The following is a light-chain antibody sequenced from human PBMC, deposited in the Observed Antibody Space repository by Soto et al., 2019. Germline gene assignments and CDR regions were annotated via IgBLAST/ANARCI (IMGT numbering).Light chain of an antibody. V-gene: IGKV3-15*01. CDR3: QQYVISVT. Sequence: EIMMTQSPPTLSVFPGETATLSCRASQSISSSLAWYQQKPGQAPRLLIYGASTRATGTPERFSGSGSGTDFTLTISRLEPQDSAIYYCQQYVISVTFGQGTRLEIK. J-gene: IGKJ5*01. CDR1: QSISSS. CDR2: GAS.